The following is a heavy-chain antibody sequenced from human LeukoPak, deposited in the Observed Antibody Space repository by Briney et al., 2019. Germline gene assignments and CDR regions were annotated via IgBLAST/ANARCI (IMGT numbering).Heavy chain of an antibody. J-gene: IGHJ4*02. CDR2: ISGSGGST. CDR1: AFTFSSYA. D-gene: IGHD5-18*01. Sequence: SGGSLRLSCAASAFTFSSYAMSWVREAPGKGVEWVSAISGSGGSTYYADSVKGRFTISRDNSKNTLYLQMNSLRAEDTAVYYCAKAGYSYPGYPFDYRGQGTLVTVSS. CDR3: AKAGYSYPGYPFDY. V-gene: IGHV3-23*01.